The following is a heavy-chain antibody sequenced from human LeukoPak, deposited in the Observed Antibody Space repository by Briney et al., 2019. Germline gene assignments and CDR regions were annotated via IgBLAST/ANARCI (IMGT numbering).Heavy chain of an antibody. D-gene: IGHD3-22*01. CDR3: ARGYDSSGYYFHH. J-gene: IGHJ4*02. Sequence: ASVKVSCKASVYTFTSYDINWVRQATGQGLEWMGWMNPNSGNTGYAQKFQGRVTMTRNTSISTAYMELSSLRSEDTAVYYRARGYDSSGYYFHHWGQGTLVTVSS. CDR1: VYTFTSYD. CDR2: MNPNSGNT. V-gene: IGHV1-8*01.